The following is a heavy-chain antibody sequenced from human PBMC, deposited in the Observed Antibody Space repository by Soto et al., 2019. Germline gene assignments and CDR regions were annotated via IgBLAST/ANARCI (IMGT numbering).Heavy chain of an antibody. CDR1: GFTFSNAW. Sequence: GGSLRLSCAASGFTFSNAWMSWVRQAPGKGLEWVGRIKSKTNGGTTDYAAPVKGRFTISRDASRNTLYLQMNSLKTEDTAVYYRTTEYLYDFWSGPKGCFDYWGQGTLVTVSS. V-gene: IGHV3-15*01. CDR2: IKSKTNGGTT. D-gene: IGHD3-3*01. J-gene: IGHJ4*02. CDR3: TTEYLYDFWSGPKGCFDY.